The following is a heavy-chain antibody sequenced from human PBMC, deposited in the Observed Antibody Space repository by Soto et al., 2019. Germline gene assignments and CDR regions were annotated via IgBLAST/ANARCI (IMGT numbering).Heavy chain of an antibody. CDR2: MKGDGSKE. CDR3: ARDLNNGVSTVYSDVFDT. CDR1: GFTFSTSW. V-gene: IGHV3-7*01. D-gene: IGHD3-9*01. Sequence: VQLVESGGGLVQPGGSLRLSCLASGFTFSTSWMTWVRQAPGKGLEWVANMKGDGSKENYVDSVKGRFTISRDNAKNSLFLQMNSLRDEDTARYYWARDLNNGVSTVYSDVFDTWGQGTMVTVSP. J-gene: IGHJ3*02.